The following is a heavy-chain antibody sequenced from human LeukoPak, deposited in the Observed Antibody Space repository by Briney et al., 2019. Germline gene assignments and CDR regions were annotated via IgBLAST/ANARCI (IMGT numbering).Heavy chain of an antibody. Sequence: ASVKVSCKASGYSFSNYGVNWVRQAPGQGFEWMGWISAYNSDTEYGQKVQGRVVMTRDTSTSTIYMELTNLRSDDTAVYYCARDLTVVPAAMARDWGQGTLVIVSS. D-gene: IGHD2-2*01. CDR1: GYSFSNYG. CDR3: ARDLTVVPAAMARD. V-gene: IGHV1-18*01. CDR2: ISAYNSDT. J-gene: IGHJ4*02.